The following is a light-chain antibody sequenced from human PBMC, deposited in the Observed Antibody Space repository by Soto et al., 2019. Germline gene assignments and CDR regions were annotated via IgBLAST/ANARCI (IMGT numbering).Light chain of an antibody. Sequence: EIVMTQSPASLSVSQGRRATLSCTASQSVSSNLAWYQQKPGQAPRLLIYGASTRATGIPARFSGSGSGTEFTLTISSLQSEDFAVYYCQQYNNWPPITFGQGTRLEIK. CDR1: QSVSSN. CDR3: QQYNNWPPIT. V-gene: IGKV3-15*01. J-gene: IGKJ5*01. CDR2: GAS.